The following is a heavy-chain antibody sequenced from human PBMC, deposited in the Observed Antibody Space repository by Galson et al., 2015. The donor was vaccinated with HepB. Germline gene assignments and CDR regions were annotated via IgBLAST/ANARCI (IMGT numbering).Heavy chain of an antibody. Sequence: SLRLSCAASGFTFSSYAMSWVRQAPGKGLEWVSAISGSGGSTYYADSVKGRFTISRDNSKNTLYLQMNSLRAEDTAVYYCAKSLPGRSWYLLYYFDYWGQGTLVTVSS. J-gene: IGHJ4*02. CDR2: ISGSGGST. CDR1: GFTFSSYA. V-gene: IGHV3-23*01. CDR3: AKSLPGRSWYLLYYFDY. D-gene: IGHD6-13*01.